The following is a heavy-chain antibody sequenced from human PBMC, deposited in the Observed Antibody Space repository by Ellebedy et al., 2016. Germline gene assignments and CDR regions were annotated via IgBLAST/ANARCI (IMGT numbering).Heavy chain of an antibody. Sequence: GGSLRLXXAASGFTFSTYGMHWVRQAPGKGLEWVAVISSDGGTNYYADSVKGRLTISRDNSKSTLYLQMNSLTAEDTAMYYCAKEAAEAKEGAAAYLSYDYWGQGTLVTVSS. CDR3: AKEAAEAKEGAAAYLSYDY. J-gene: IGHJ4*02. CDR1: GFTFSTYG. CDR2: ISSDGGTN. V-gene: IGHV3-30*18. D-gene: IGHD6-25*01.